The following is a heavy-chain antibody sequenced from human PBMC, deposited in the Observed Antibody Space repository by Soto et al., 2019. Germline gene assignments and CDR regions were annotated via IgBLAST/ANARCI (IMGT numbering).Heavy chain of an antibody. CDR3: ARTTAVPNTLRSRYYFDY. Sequence: SETLSLTCSVSGASVSDKTFYWSWLRQSPGKGLEWIGYIYYSGTTNYNPSLKGRFTISVDTSKNQFSLRLNTVTAADTALYYCARTTAVPNTLRSRYYFDYWGQGMLVTGSS. CDR2: IYYSGTT. CDR1: GASVSDKTFY. J-gene: IGHJ4*02. V-gene: IGHV4-61*01. D-gene: IGHD4-17*01.